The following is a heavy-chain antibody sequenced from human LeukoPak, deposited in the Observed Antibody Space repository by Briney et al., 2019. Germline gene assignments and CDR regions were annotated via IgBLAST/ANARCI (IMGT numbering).Heavy chain of an antibody. CDR2: ISGSGGST. D-gene: IGHD3-22*01. J-gene: IGHJ4*02. V-gene: IGHV3-23*01. CDR1: GFTSSSYA. Sequence: GGSLRLSCAASGFTSSSYAMTWVRQAPGKGLEWVSAISGSGGSTYYADSVKGRFTISRDNSKNTLYLQMNSLRAEDTAVYYCAKDRNPDDSSGYLAYFDYWGQGTLVTVSS. CDR3: AKDRNPDDSSGYLAYFDY.